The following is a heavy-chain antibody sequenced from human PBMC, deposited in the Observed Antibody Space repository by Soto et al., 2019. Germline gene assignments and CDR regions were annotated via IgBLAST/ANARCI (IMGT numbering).Heavy chain of an antibody. D-gene: IGHD1-26*01. CDR1: GGSISSGGYY. J-gene: IGHJ3*02. Sequence: SETLSLTCTVSGGSISSGGYYWSWIRQHPGKGLEWIGYIYYSGSTYYNPSLKSRVTISVDTSKNQFSLKLSSVTAADTAVYYCARVSRGLDAFDIWGQGTMVTVSS. CDR2: IYYSGST. V-gene: IGHV4-31*03. CDR3: ARVSRGLDAFDI.